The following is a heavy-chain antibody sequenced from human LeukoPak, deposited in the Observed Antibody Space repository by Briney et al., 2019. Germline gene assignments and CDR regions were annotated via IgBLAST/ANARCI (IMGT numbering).Heavy chain of an antibody. Sequence: SVKVSCKASGGTFSSYAISWVRQAPGQGLEWMGGIIPIFGTANYAQKFQGRVTITADESTSTAYMELSSLRSEDTAVYYCARGRTSIAVAGTGIYYYYGMDVWGQGTTVTVSS. CDR3: ARGRTSIAVAGTGIYYYYGMDV. J-gene: IGHJ6*02. CDR1: GGTFSSYA. CDR2: IIPIFGTA. D-gene: IGHD6-19*01. V-gene: IGHV1-69*01.